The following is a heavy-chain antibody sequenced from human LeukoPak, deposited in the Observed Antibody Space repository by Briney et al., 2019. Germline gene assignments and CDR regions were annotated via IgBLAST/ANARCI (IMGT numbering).Heavy chain of an antibody. J-gene: IGHJ4*02. CDR1: GGSFSGYY. Sequence: SETLSLTRAVYGGSFSGYYWSWIRQPPGKGLEWIGEINHSGSTNYNPPLKSRVTISVDTSKNQFSLKLSSVTAADTAVYYCARGRGIDYWGQGTLVTVSS. CDR3: ARGRGIDY. CDR2: INHSGST. D-gene: IGHD1-26*01. V-gene: IGHV4-34*01.